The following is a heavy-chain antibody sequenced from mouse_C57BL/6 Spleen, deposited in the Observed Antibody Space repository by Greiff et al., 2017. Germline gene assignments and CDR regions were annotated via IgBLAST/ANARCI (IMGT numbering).Heavy chain of an antibody. V-gene: IGHV1-42*01. J-gene: IGHJ2*01. CDR2: INPSTGGT. CDR1: GYSFTGYY. CDR3: ARAGGYYDY. D-gene: IGHD2-3*01. Sequence: EVMLVESGPELVKPGASVKISCKASGYSFTGYYMNWVKQSPEKSLEWIGEINPSTGGTTYNQKFKAKATLTVDKSSSTAYMQLKSLTSEDSAVYYCARAGGYYDYWGQGTTLTVSS.